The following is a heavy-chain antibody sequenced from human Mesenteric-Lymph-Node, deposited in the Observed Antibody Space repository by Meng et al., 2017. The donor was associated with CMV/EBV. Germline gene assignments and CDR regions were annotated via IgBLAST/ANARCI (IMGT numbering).Heavy chain of an antibody. D-gene: IGHD6-13*01. V-gene: IGHV3-66*02. Sequence: GESLKISCAASGFTVSSNYMSWVRQAPGKGLEWVSVIYSGGSTYYADSVKGRFTISRDNSKNTLYLQMNSLRAEDTAVYYCARDGRSGSNWQNNWFDSWGQGSLVTVSS. J-gene: IGHJ5*01. CDR2: IYSGGST. CDR1: GFTVSSNY. CDR3: ARDGRSGSNWQNNWFDS.